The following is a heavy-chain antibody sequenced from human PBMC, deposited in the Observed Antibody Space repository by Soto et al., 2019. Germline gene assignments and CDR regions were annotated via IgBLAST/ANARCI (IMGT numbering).Heavy chain of an antibody. CDR1: GGTFSPYT. CDR2: IIPFLGVT. CDR3: AIDWESSVSTWSFGGF. V-gene: IGHV1-69*08. D-gene: IGHD3-16*01. Sequence: QVQLVQSGAEVKKPGSSVKVSCKASGGTFSPYTINWVRQAPGQGLEWMGRIIPFLGVTNYAQKFQARFTITADKSTSTAYMDLSGLRFEDTAVYYFAIDWESSVSTWSFGGFWGRGTLVTGSS. J-gene: IGHJ4*02.